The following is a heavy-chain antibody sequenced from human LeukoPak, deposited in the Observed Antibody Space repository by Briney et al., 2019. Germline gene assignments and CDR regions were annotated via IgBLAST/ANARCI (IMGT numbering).Heavy chain of an antibody. J-gene: IGHJ4*02. Sequence: GGSLRVSCTASGFTFSNFAMSWVRQAPGKGLEWVSTITGGFGPTYYADSVKGRFTISRDNSKDTLYLQRYSLRAEDTAVYFCAKDSPLATYTSGWSSNSFDYWGQGTLVAVSS. CDR1: GFTFSNFA. CDR3: AKDSPLATYTSGWSSNSFDY. D-gene: IGHD6-19*01. V-gene: IGHV3-23*01. CDR2: ITGGFGPT.